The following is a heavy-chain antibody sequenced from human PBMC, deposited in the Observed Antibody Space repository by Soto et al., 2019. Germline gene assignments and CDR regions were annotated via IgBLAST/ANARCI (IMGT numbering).Heavy chain of an antibody. D-gene: IGHD3-10*01. J-gene: IGHJ4*02. V-gene: IGHV1-69*13. CDR3: ASDGDITMVRGVIPYYFDY. Sequence: SVKVSCKASGGTCSSYAISWVRRAPGQGLEWMGGIIPIFGTANYAQKFQGRVTITADESTSTAYMELSSLRSEDTAVYYCASDGDITMVRGVIPYYFDYWGQGTLVTAYS. CDR1: GGTCSSYA. CDR2: IIPIFGTA.